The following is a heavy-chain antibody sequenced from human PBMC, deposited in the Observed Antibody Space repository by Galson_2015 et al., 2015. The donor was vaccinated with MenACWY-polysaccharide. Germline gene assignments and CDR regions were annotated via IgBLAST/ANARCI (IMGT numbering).Heavy chain of an antibody. CDR1: GSTFSNYW. J-gene: IGHJ6*02. V-gene: IGHV3-7*01. CDR3: ARGHYGMDV. Sequence: SLRLSCAASGSTFSNYWMTWVRQAPGKGLEWVANIKKDGSEKYYVDSVKGRFTISRDNALYLQMNSLRAEDTAVYFCARGHYGMDVWGQGTTVTVSS. CDR2: IKKDGSEK.